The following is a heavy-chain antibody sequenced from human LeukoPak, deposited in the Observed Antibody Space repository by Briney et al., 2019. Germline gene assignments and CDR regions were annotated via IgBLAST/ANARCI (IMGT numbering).Heavy chain of an antibody. V-gene: IGHV4-39*07. J-gene: IGHJ6*02. CDR3: ARGRGRYYGMDV. CDR2: IYYSGST. Sequence: SETLSLTCTVSGGSINSGSYYWGWIRQPPGKGLEWIGSIYYSGSTNYNPSLKSRVTISVDTSKNQFSLKLSSVTAADTAVYYCARGRGRYYGMDVWGQGTTVIVSS. CDR1: GGSINSGSYY.